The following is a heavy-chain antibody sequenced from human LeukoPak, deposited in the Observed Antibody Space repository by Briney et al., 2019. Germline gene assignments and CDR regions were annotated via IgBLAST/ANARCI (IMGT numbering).Heavy chain of an antibody. CDR2: ISSSGSTI. V-gene: IGHV3-48*03. CDR1: GFTFSCCE. J-gene: IGHJ4*02. Sequence: GGSLRLACAASGFTFSCCEMNWVRQAPGKGLEWVSYISSSGSTIYYADSVKGRFTISRDNAKNLLYLQMNSLRAEDTAVYYCARGVRGGYSSGWYFDYWGQGTLVTVSS. CDR3: ARGVRGGYSSGWYFDY. D-gene: IGHD6-19*01.